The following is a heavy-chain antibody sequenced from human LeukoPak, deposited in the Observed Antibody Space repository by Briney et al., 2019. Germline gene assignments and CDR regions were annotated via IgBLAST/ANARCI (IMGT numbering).Heavy chain of an antibody. CDR3: AKGFRYFDWLRSSQDAFDI. Sequence: GGSLRLSCAASGFTFRSYAMAWVRQAPGKGLEWVSAISGSGGSTYYADSVKGRFTISRDNSKNTLYLQMNSLRAEDTAVYYCAKGFRYFDWLRSSQDAFDIWGQGTMVTVSS. D-gene: IGHD3-9*01. CDR1: GFTFRSYA. CDR2: ISGSGGST. V-gene: IGHV3-23*01. J-gene: IGHJ3*02.